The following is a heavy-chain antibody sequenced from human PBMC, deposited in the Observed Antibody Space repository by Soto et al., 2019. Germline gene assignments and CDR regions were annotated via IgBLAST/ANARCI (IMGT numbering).Heavy chain of an antibody. D-gene: IGHD2-15*01. V-gene: IGHV3-23*01. CDR3: AKARGGNPGRGYYYYGLDV. CDR1: GLTFSSYA. J-gene: IGHJ6*02. CDR2: ISGSGGST. Sequence: GGSLRLSCAASGLTFSSYAMTWVRQAPGKGLEWVSAISGSGGSTYYAVSLKGRFTISRDNSKNTLFLQMNSLRAEDTALYYCAKARGGNPGRGYYYYGLDVWGQGTTVTVSS.